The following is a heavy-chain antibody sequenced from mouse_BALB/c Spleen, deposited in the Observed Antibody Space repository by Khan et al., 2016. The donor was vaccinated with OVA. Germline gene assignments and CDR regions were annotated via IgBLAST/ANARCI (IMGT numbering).Heavy chain of an antibody. CDR1: GFSLTNYG. CDR2: IWHDGST. D-gene: IGHD2-10*01. Sequence: VQLQESGPGLVAPSQSLSITCTISGFSLTNYGVHWVRQPPGKGLEWLVVIWHDGSTTYNSALKSRLTISKDNSKSQVFLKMNSLQTDDTAMYFCDRQPYYHDNIMDYWGQGTSVTVSS. J-gene: IGHJ4*01. CDR3: DRQPYYHDNIMDY. V-gene: IGHV2-6-1*01.